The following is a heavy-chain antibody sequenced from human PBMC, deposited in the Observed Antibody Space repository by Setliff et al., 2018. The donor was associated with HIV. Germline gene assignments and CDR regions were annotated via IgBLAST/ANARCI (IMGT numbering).Heavy chain of an antibody. CDR2: VYYSGST. Sequence: SETLSLTCTVSGGSINSHYWNWIRQPPGKGPEWLAYVYYSGSTNYNPSLKSRVTISVDTSKNHFSLRLNSLTAADTAVYYCARALAYCGADCPEDAFDIWVQGTMVTVSS. J-gene: IGHJ3*02. V-gene: IGHV4-59*11. CDR3: ARALAYCGADCPEDAFDI. D-gene: IGHD2-21*01. CDR1: GGSINSHY.